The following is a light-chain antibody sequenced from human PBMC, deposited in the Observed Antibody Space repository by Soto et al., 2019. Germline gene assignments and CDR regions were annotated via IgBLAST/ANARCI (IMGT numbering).Light chain of an antibody. Sequence: DIQMTQSPSTLSASVGDRVTITCRASQSISSSLAWYQQKPGKAPNLLIYDASSLESGVPSRFSGSGSGTEFTLTISSLQPDDFATYYCKQYNSYSRTFGQGTKVDIK. CDR1: QSISSS. CDR3: KQYNSYSRT. V-gene: IGKV1-5*01. J-gene: IGKJ1*01. CDR2: DAS.